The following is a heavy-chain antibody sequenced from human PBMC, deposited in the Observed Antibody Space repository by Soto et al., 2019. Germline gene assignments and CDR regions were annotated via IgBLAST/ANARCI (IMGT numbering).Heavy chain of an antibody. Sequence: GASVKVSCKASGGTFSSYTISWVRQAPGQGLEWMGRIIPILGIANYAQKFQGRVTITADKSTSTAYMELSSLRSEDTAVYYCARSVTILGVGRFDAWGQGTLVTVSS. J-gene: IGHJ5*02. CDR1: GGTFSSYT. CDR3: ARSVTILGVGRFDA. V-gene: IGHV1-69*02. D-gene: IGHD3-3*01. CDR2: IIPILGIA.